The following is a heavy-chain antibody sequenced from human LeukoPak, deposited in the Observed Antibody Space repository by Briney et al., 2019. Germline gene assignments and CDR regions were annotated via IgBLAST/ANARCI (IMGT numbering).Heavy chain of an antibody. J-gene: IGHJ4*02. CDR2: IYSGGST. CDR1: GFTVSSNY. Sequence: GGSLRLSCAASGFTVSSNYMSWVRQAPGKGLEWVSVIYSGGSTYYADSVKGRFTISRDNSKNTLYLQMNSLRAEDTAVYYCARDHRGVRDYFDYWGQGTLVTVSS. V-gene: IGHV3-53*01. D-gene: IGHD3-10*01. CDR3: ARDHRGVRDYFDY.